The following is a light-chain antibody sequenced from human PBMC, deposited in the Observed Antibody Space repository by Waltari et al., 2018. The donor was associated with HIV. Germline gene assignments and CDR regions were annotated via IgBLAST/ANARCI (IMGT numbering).Light chain of an antibody. CDR3: QHRNNWAV. Sequence: EIVLTQSPATLSLSPGERATLSCRASESVSNYLAWYQQKPGQAPRLLIYGAFNRATGIPARFSASGSGTDFTLTISSLEPEDFAGYYCQHRNNWAVFGPGTKVDI. J-gene: IGKJ3*01. V-gene: IGKV3-11*01. CDR1: ESVSNY. CDR2: GAF.